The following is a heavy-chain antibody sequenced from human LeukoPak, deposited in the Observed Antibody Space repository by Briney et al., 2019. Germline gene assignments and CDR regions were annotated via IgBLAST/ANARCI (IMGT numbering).Heavy chain of an antibody. D-gene: IGHD4-17*01. Sequence: SETLSLTCAVYGGSFSGYYWSWIRQPPGKGLEWIGEINHSGSTNYNPSLKSRVSMSGDTSKNQVSLKLRSVTAADTAVYCARDPTTVTTIFDSWGQGTLVTVS. CDR1: GGSFSGYY. J-gene: IGHJ4*02. V-gene: IGHV4-34*01. CDR2: INHSGST. CDR3: ARDPTTVTTIFDS.